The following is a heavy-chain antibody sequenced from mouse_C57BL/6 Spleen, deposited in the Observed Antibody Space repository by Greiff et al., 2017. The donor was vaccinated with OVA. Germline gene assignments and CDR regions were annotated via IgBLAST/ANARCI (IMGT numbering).Heavy chain of an antibody. V-gene: IGHV1-54*01. CDR2: INPGSGGT. Sequence: VQRVESGAELVRPGTSVKVSCKASGYAFTNYLIEWVKQRPGQGLEWIGVINPGSGGTNHNEKFKGKATLTADKSSSTAYMQLSSLTSEDSAVYFCARNNDSYFDYWGQGTTLTVSS. D-gene: IGHD2-4*01. CDR1: GYAFTNYL. CDR3: ARNNDSYFDY. J-gene: IGHJ2*01.